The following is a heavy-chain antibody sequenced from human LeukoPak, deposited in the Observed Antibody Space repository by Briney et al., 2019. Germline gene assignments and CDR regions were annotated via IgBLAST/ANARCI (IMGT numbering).Heavy chain of an antibody. CDR2: ISSSSSYI. V-gene: IGHV3-21*01. CDR1: GFTFSSYS. CDR3: ARNPGRYSGRKRAFDI. Sequence: GGSLRLSCAASGFTFSSYSMNWVRQAPGKGLEWVSSISSSSSYIYYADSVKGRFTISRDNAKNSLYLQMNSLRAEDTAVYYCARNPGRYSGRKRAFDIWGQGTMVTVSS. J-gene: IGHJ3*02. D-gene: IGHD1-26*01.